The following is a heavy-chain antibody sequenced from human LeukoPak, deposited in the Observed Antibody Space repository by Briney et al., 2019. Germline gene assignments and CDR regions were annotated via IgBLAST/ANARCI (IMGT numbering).Heavy chain of an antibody. CDR3: ARVDCSGGSCYSHWAFDI. CDR2: ISSSGSTI. CDR1: GFTFSDYY. D-gene: IGHD2-15*01. J-gene: IGHJ3*02. Sequence: GGSLRLSCAASGFTFSDYYMSWIRQAPGKGREWGSYISSSGSTIYYADSVKGRFTISRDNAKNSLYLHMHSLRAEATAVYYCARVDCSGGSCYSHWAFDIWGQGTMVTVSS. V-gene: IGHV3-11*01.